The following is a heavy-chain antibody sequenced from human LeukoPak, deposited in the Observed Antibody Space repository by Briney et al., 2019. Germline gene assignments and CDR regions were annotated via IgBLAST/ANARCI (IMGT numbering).Heavy chain of an antibody. CDR3: ARGHYGLDN. Sequence: PGGSLRLSCAASGFTFSDHYMSWIRQAPGKGLEWVSWIDRSGGTTYSADSVKGRFTISRDNAKNSLYLQMDSLRSEDTAVYFCARGHYGLDNWGQGTLVTVSS. J-gene: IGHJ4*02. V-gene: IGHV3-11*01. D-gene: IGHD4-17*01. CDR2: IDRSGGTT. CDR1: GFTFSDHY.